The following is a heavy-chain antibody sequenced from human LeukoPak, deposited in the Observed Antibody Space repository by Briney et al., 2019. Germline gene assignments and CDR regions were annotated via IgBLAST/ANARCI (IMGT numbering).Heavy chain of an antibody. V-gene: IGHV1-8*03. CDR2: MNPNSGNT. CDR1: GYTFTSYD. J-gene: IGHJ6*03. D-gene: IGHD5-18*01. Sequence: GASVKVSCKASGYTFTSYDINWVRQATGQGLEWMGWMNPNSGNTGYAQKFQGRVSITRNTSISTAYMELSSLRSEDTAVYYCAGQPGYSYGSYYYYYMDVWGKGTTVTVSS. CDR3: AGQPGYSYGSYYYYYMDV.